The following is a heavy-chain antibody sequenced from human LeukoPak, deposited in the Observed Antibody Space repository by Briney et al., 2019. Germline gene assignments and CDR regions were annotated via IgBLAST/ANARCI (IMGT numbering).Heavy chain of an antibody. V-gene: IGHV3-23*01. J-gene: IGHJ4*02. CDR1: GFTFRSYA. D-gene: IGHD3-10*01. Sequence: PGGSLRLSCATSGFTFRSYAMSWVRQTPRKGLEWVSSISFGGGGTYYADSVKGRFTVSRDNSKNTVSLQMNSLRAEDSAVYYCAKAAEAEIGYYFDPWGQGTLVTVSS. CDR2: ISFGGGGT. CDR3: AKAAEAEIGYYFDP.